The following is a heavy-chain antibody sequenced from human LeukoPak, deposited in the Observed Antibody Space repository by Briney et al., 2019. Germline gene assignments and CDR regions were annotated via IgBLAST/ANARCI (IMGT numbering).Heavy chain of an antibody. V-gene: IGHV4-30-4*01. Sequence: PSETPSLTCTVSGGSISGGDYYWSWIRQPPGKGLEWIGYIHYSGSTYYNASLKSRVTISVDTSKNQFSLKLSSVTAADTAVYYCARYRVKGRTPYYYYSYGMDVWGQGTTVTVSS. D-gene: IGHD1-14*01. CDR3: ARYRVKGRTPYYYYSYGMDV. CDR2: IHYSGST. CDR1: GGSISGGDYY. J-gene: IGHJ6*02.